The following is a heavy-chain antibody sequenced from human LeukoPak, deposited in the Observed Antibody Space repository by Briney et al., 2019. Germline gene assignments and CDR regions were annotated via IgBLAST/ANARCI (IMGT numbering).Heavy chain of an antibody. CDR1: GFTFSSYA. CDR3: AKCTGLYCTNVGGMDV. J-gene: IGHJ6*02. V-gene: IGHV3-23*01. Sequence: QPGGSLRLSCAASGFTFSSYAMSWVRQAPGKGLEWVSAISGSGGSTYYADSVKGRFTISRDNSKNTLYLQMNSLRAEDTAVYYCAKCTGLYCTNVGGMDVWGQGTTVTVSS. D-gene: IGHD2-8*01. CDR2: ISGSGGST.